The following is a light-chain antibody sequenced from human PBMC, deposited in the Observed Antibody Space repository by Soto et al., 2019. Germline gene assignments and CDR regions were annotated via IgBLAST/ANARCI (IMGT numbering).Light chain of an antibody. Sequence: QLVLTQPASVSGSPGQSITISCTGTSSDIGGYNYVSWYQQYPGKAPRLLIYAVSNRPSGVSDRFSGSKSGNTASLTISGLQAEDEAHYYCCSYGGRILVIFGEGTKVTVL. CDR2: AVS. CDR1: SSDIGGYNY. J-gene: IGLJ2*01. V-gene: IGLV2-14*01. CDR3: CSYGGRILVI.